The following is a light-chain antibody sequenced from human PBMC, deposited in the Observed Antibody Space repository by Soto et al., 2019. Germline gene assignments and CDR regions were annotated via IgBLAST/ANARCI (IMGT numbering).Light chain of an antibody. CDR2: EVS. CDR1: SSDVGGYNY. CDR3: SSYTSSSTLVV. V-gene: IGLV2-14*01. J-gene: IGLJ2*01. Sequence: QSALTQPASVSGSPGQSITISCTGTSSDVGGYNYVSWYQQHPGKAPKLMIYEVSNRPSGVSNRFSGSQSGNTASLTISVLQAEDEADYYFSSYTSSSTLVVFGVGTKLTVL.